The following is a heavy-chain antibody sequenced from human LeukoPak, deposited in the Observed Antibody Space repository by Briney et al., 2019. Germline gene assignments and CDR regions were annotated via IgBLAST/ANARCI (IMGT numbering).Heavy chain of an antibody. Sequence: SETLSLTCTVSGGSISSYYWSWIRQPPGKGLEWIGYIYYSGSTNYNPSLKSRVTISVDTSKNQFSLKLSSVTAADTAVYYCARGYCSSTSCSDFDYWGRGTLVTVSS. D-gene: IGHD2-2*01. CDR1: GGSISSYY. J-gene: IGHJ4*02. CDR3: ARGYCSSTSCSDFDY. V-gene: IGHV4-59*01. CDR2: IYYSGST.